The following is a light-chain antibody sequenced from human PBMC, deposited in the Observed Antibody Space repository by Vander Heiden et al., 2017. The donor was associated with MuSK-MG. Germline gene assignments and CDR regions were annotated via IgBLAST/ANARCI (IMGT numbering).Light chain of an antibody. CDR3: SSYAGSPWV. J-gene: IGLJ1*01. CDR1: SSDVGGYNY. V-gene: IGLV2-8*01. Sequence: QSALTQPPPASGSPGQSVTISCTGTSSDVGGYNYVSWYQQHPGKAPNRMIYEVSKRPSGVPDRFSGSKSGNTASLTVSGLQAEDEADYYCSSYAGSPWVFGTGTKVTVL. CDR2: EVS.